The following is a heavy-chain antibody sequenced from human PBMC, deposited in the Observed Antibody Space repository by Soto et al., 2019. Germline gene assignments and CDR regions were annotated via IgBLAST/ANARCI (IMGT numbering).Heavy chain of an antibody. Sequence: GGSLRLSCAASGFTFSSYGMHWVRQAPGKGLEWVAVISYDGSNKYYADSVKGRFTISRDNSKNTLYLQMNSLRAEDTAVYYCAKDRTAAGTREYYYYYYGMDVWGQGTTVTVSS. CDR3: AKDRTAAGTREYYYYYYGMDV. D-gene: IGHD6-13*01. CDR1: GFTFSSYG. CDR2: ISYDGSNK. J-gene: IGHJ6*02. V-gene: IGHV3-30*18.